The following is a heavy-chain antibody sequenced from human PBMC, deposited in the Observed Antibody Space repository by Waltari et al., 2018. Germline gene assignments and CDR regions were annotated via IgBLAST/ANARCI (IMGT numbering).Heavy chain of an antibody. D-gene: IGHD5-18*01. J-gene: IGHJ3*02. V-gene: IGHV3-7*04. Sequence: VQLVQSGAEVKKPGASVKVSCKASGYTFTSYYMHWVRQAPGQGLEWVANIKQDGSEKYYVDSVKGRFTISRDNAKNSLYLQMNSLRAEDTAVYYCARAGYSYGIDAFDIWGQGTMVTVSS. CDR3: ARAGYSYGIDAFDI. CDR1: GYTFTSYY. CDR2: IKQDGSEK.